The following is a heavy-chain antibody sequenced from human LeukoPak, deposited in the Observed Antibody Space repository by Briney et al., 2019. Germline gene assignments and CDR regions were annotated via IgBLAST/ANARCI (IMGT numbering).Heavy chain of an antibody. V-gene: IGHV3-21*01. D-gene: IGHD2-21*02. CDR3: ARDGRCGGDCYAS. Sequence: PGGSLRLSCAASGFTFSSYAMNWVRQAPGKGLEWVSIISSSSSYIYYADSVKGRFTISRDKAKNALYLQMNSLRVEDTAVYYCARDGRCGGDCYASWGQGTLVTVSS. CDR1: GFTFSSYA. CDR2: ISSSSSYI. J-gene: IGHJ4*02.